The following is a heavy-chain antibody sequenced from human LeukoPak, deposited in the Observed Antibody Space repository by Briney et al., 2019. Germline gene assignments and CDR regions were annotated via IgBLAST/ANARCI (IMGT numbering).Heavy chain of an antibody. CDR3: ARYPTAMVSFDY. CDR2: IYYSGST. D-gene: IGHD5-18*01. V-gene: IGHV4-39*01. CDR1: GGSISSSSYY. Sequence: PSETLSLTCTVSGGSISSSSYYWGWIRQPPGKGLEWIGSIYYSGSTYYNPSLKSRVTISVDTSKNQFSLRLSFVTAADTAVYYCARYPTAMVSFDYWGQGTLVTVSS. J-gene: IGHJ4*02.